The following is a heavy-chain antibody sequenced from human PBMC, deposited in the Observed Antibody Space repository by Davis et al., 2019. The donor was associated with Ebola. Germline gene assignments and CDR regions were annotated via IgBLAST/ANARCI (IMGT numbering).Heavy chain of an antibody. CDR2: ISSNGGST. CDR3: VKDKAVEQLVLFDY. J-gene: IGHJ4*02. D-gene: IGHD6-6*01. CDR1: GFTFSSYA. V-gene: IGHV3-64D*08. Sequence: GESLKISCSASGFTFSSYAMHWVRQAPGKGLEYVSAISSNGGSTYYADSVKGRFTISRDNSKNTLYLQMSSLRAEDTAVYYCVKDKAVEQLVLFDYWGQGTLVTVSS.